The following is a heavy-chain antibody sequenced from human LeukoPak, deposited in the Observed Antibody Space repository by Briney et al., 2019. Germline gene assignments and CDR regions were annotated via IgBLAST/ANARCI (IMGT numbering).Heavy chain of an antibody. CDR1: GGSITSTNW. V-gene: IGHV4-4*02. CDR2: VSLSGLT. D-gene: IGHD2-8*01. Sequence: SETLSLTCGVSGGSITSTNWWSWVRHPPGQGLEWIGEVSLSGLTNYNPSLSSRVIMALDTSKNHLSLHLTSVTAADTAVYYCSRENGAFSPFGYWGQGYLVTVLS. CDR3: SRENGAFSPFGY. J-gene: IGHJ4*02.